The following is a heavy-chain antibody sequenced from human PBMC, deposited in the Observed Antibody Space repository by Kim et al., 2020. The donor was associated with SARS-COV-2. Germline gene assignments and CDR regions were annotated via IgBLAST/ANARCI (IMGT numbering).Heavy chain of an antibody. CDR1: GYTFTSYD. CDR3: ARLVVPELLWFDLGRFDI. J-gene: IGHJ3*02. D-gene: IGHD3-10*01. CDR2: MNPNSGDA. Sequence: ASVKVSCKASGYTFTSYDINWVRQATGQGLEWMGWMNPNSGDAAYAQNFQGRVTMTRNTSISTAYMELSSLRSEDTAVYYCARLVVPELLWFDLGRFDIW. V-gene: IGHV1-8*01.